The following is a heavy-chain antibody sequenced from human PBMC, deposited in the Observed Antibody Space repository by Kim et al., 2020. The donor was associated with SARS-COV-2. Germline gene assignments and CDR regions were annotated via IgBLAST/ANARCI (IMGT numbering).Heavy chain of an antibody. Sequence: SVKVSCKASGGTFSSYAISWVRQAPGQGLEWMGGIIPIFGTANYAQKFQGRVTITADESTSTAYMELSSLRSEDTAVYYCARRLAGNTYYYYYGMDVWGQGTTVTVSS. D-gene: IGHD6-19*01. V-gene: IGHV1-69*13. CDR3: ARRLAGNTYYYYYGMDV. CDR2: IIPIFGTA. CDR1: GGTFSSYA. J-gene: IGHJ6*02.